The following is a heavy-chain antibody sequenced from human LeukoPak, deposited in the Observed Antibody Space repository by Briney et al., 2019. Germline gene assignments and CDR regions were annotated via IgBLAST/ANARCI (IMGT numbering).Heavy chain of an antibody. CDR1: GFTFSNVW. J-gene: IGHJ4*02. CDR2: IKNETEAETT. Sequence: GSLRLSCAASGFTFSNVWMNWVRQAPGKGLEWVGRIKNETEAETTDYAAPVKGRFTISRDDSKNTVYLQMNSLRAEDTAVYYCARDQVMATIAVDYWGQGTLITVSS. D-gene: IGHD5-12*01. CDR3: ARDQVMATIAVDY. V-gene: IGHV3-15*01.